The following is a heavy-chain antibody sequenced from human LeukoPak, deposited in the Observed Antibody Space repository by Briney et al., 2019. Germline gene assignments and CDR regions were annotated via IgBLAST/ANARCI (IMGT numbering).Heavy chain of an antibody. Sequence: ASVKVSCKASGYTFTSYYMHWVRQAPGQGLEWMGIINPSGGSTSYAQKFQGRVTMTRDMSTSTVYMELSSLRSEDTAVYYCARGLTIFGVDIMGPFDPWGQGTLVTVSS. CDR2: INPSGGST. D-gene: IGHD3-3*01. J-gene: IGHJ5*02. CDR3: ARGLTIFGVDIMGPFDP. V-gene: IGHV1-46*01. CDR1: GYTFTSYY.